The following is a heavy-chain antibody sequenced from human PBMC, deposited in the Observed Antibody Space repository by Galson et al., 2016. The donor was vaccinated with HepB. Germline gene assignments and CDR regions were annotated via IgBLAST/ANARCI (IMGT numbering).Heavy chain of an antibody. CDR3: ARNASYKDGRPGHYYYDGLDV. J-gene: IGHJ6*02. CDR1: GFTFSSYW. CDR2: IKQDGSEK. V-gene: IGHV3-7*05. Sequence: SLRLSCAASGFTFSSYWMTWVRQAPGKGLEWVANIKQDGSEKDSVDSVKGRFSISRENAKNSLYLQMNSLRVEDTDVYYWARNASYKDGRPGHYYYDGLDVWGQGTTVTVSS. D-gene: IGHD1-14*01.